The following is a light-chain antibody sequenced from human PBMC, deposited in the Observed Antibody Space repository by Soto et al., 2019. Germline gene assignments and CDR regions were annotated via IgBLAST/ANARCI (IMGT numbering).Light chain of an antibody. J-gene: IGKJ4*01. CDR1: QSVSSY. CDR3: QQYNNSPCT. V-gene: IGKV3-15*01. Sequence: EIVMTQSPATLSVSPGERATLSCRASQSVSSYLAWYQQKPGQAPRLLIYGASTRATDIPARFSGSGSGTEFTLTISSLQSEDFALYYCQQYNNSPCTFGGGTKVDI. CDR2: GAS.